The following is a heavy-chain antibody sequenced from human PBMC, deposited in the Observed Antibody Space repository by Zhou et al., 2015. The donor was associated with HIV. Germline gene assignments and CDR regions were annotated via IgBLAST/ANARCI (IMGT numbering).Heavy chain of an antibody. D-gene: IGHD6-13*01. Sequence: EVQLVESGGGLVQPGGSLRLSCAASGFTFSSYAMSWVRQAPGKGLEWVSAISGSGGSTYYADSVKGRFTISRDNSKNTLYLQMNSLRAEDTAVYYCAKDVGEQQLVPYYFDYWGQGTLVTVSS. CDR1: GFTFSSYA. V-gene: IGHV3-23*04. CDR3: AKDVGEQQLVPYYFDY. J-gene: IGHJ4*02. CDR2: ISGSGGST.